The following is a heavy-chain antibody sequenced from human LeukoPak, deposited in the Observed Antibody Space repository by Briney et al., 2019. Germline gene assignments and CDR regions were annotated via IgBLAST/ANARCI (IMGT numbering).Heavy chain of an antibody. Sequence: SETLSLTCTVSGGSISSGSYYWSWIRQPAGKGLGWIGRIYTSGSTNYNPSLKSRVTISVDTSKNQFSLKLSSVTAADTAVYYCAREKGWELHNYYYGMDVWGQGTTVTVSS. J-gene: IGHJ6*02. V-gene: IGHV4-61*02. D-gene: IGHD1-26*01. CDR3: AREKGWELHNYYYGMDV. CDR2: IYTSGST. CDR1: GGSISSGSYY.